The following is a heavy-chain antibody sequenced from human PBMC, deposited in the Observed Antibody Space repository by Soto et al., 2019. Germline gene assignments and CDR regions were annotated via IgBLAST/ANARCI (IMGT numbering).Heavy chain of an antibody. Sequence: SETLSLTCTVSGGSISSGGYYWSWIRQHPGKGLEWIGYIYYSGSTYYNPSLKSRVTISVDTSKNQFSLKLSSVTAADTAVYYCARSYYPCGGSCPRAWFDPWGQGTLVTVSS. V-gene: IGHV4-31*03. CDR3: ARSYYPCGGSCPRAWFDP. D-gene: IGHD2-15*01. CDR1: GGSISSGGYY. CDR2: IYYSGST. J-gene: IGHJ5*02.